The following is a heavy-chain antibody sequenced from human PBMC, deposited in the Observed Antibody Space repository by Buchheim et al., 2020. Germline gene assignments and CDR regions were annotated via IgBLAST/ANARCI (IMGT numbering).Heavy chain of an antibody. V-gene: IGHV3-74*01. CDR2: INSDGSST. CDR3: AGDSELEYSSSYDY. J-gene: IGHJ4*02. D-gene: IGHD6-6*01. CDR1: GFTFSSYW. Sequence: EVQLVESGGGLVQPGGSLRLSCAASGFTFSSYWMHWVRQSPGKGLVWVSRINSDGSSTSYADSVQGRFPISRDTAKHTLSLQMNSLRAEDTAVYYCAGDSELEYSSSYDYWGQGTL.